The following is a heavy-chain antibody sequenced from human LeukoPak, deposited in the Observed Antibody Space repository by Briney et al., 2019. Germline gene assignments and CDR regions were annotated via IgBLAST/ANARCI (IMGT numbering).Heavy chain of an antibody. CDR1: GFTFSIYA. J-gene: IGHJ4*02. D-gene: IGHD1-26*01. Sequence: QTGGSLTLFCAACGFTFSIYAMMCVRQAPEEGVEWVSTISGGGGGTYYADSVKGRFIISRDDSKNTLYLQMNSLRAEDTAVYYCVKDLGRYRNNCFDYWGQGTLVTVSS. CDR2: ISGGGGGT. CDR3: VKDLGRYRNNCFDY. V-gene: IGHV3-23*01.